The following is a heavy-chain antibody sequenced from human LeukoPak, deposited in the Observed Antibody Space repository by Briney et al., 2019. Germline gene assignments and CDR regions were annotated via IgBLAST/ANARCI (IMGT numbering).Heavy chain of an antibody. CDR2: IYYTGTT. D-gene: IGHD3-10*01. CDR3: ARPRSGTYSYFDY. CDR1: GGSISSSDYY. J-gene: IGHJ4*02. Sequence: SETLSLTCTVSGGSISSSDYYWGWIRQPPGKGLEWIASIYYTGTTYYNPSLNSRVTISVDTSKNQFSLKLSSVTAADTAVYYCARPRSGTYSYFDYWGQGTLVTVSS. V-gene: IGHV4-39*01.